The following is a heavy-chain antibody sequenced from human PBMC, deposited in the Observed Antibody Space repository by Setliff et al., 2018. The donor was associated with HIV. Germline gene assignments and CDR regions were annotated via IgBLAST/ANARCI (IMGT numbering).Heavy chain of an antibody. D-gene: IGHD6-6*01. V-gene: IGHV4-59*11. Sequence: SETLSLTCTVSGGSIFSHYWSWIRQPPGKGLEWIGYIYYSGSTYYNPSLKSRVTISVETSKNRVSLKLSSVTAADTAVYYCASSHTGYSSSSGAFDIWGQGTMVTVSS. CDR1: GGSIFSHY. CDR3: ASSHTGYSSSSGAFDI. J-gene: IGHJ3*02. CDR2: IYYSGST.